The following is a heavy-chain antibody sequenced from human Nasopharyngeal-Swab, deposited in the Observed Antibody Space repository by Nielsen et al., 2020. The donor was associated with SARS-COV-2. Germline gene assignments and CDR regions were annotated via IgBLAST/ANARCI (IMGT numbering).Heavy chain of an antibody. CDR1: GFTFSSYA. J-gene: IGHJ6*03. V-gene: IGHV3-23*01. CDR3: AKEATLGGVGDYYYMDV. CDR2: ISGSGGST. D-gene: IGHD3-16*01. Sequence: GESLKISCAASGFTFSSYAMSWVRQAPGKVLEWVSAISGSGGSTYYADSVKGRFTISRDNSKNTLYLQMNSLRADDTAVYYCAKEATLGGVGDYYYMDVWGKGTTVTVSS.